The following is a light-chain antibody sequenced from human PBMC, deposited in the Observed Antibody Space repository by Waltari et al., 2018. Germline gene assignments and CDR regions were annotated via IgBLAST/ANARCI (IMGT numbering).Light chain of an antibody. Sequence: QSALTQPPSVSGSPGQSITISCTGTTTDAGRYNYVTWYQQHPGKAPKPMIYDVSNRPSGVSNRFSGSKSGNTASLTISGLQAEDEADYYCSSYTSSSTPVVFGGGTKLTVL. CDR1: TTDAGRYNY. J-gene: IGLJ2*01. CDR3: SSYTSSSTPVV. V-gene: IGLV2-14*01. CDR2: DVS.